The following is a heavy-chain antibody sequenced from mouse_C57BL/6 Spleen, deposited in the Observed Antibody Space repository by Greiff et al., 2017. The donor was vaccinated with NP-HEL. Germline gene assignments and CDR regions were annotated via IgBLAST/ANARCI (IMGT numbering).Heavy chain of an antibody. CDR3: VRHGLLFYAMDY. Sequence: EVKLVESGGGLVQPKGSLKLSCAASGFSFNTYAMNWVRQAPGKGLEWVARIRSKSNNYATYYADSVKDRFTISRDDSESMLYLHMNNLKTEDTAMYYCVRHGLLFYAMDYWGQGTSVTVSS. D-gene: IGHD2-3*01. CDR2: IRSKSNNYAT. J-gene: IGHJ4*01. V-gene: IGHV10-1*01. CDR1: GFSFNTYA.